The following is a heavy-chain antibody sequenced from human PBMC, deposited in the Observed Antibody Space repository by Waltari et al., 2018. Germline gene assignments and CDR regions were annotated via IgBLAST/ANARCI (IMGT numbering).Heavy chain of an antibody. V-gene: IGHV3-15*01. J-gene: IGHJ4*02. CDR1: GFTFSNAW. Sequence: EVQLVESGGGLVKPGGSLRLSCAASGFTFSNAWRSWVRQAAGPGLEWVGRIKSKTDGGTTDYAAPVKGRFTISRDDSKNTLYLQMNSLKTEDTAVYYCTTVASHDYVWGSYRYTDYWGQGTLVTVSS. D-gene: IGHD3-16*02. CDR2: IKSKTDGGTT. CDR3: TTVASHDYVWGSYRYTDY.